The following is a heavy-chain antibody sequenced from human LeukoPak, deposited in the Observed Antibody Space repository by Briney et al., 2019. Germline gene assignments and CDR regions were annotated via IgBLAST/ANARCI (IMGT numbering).Heavy chain of an antibody. Sequence: PSETLSLTCAVYGGSFSGYYWSWIRQPPGKGLEWIGEINHSGSTNYNPSLKSRVTISVDTSKNQFSLKLSSVTAADTAVYYCARATTYYDFWSGYSAFDIWGQGTMVTVSS. CDR2: INHSGST. J-gene: IGHJ3*02. V-gene: IGHV4-34*01. CDR1: GGSFSGYY. CDR3: ARATTYYDFWSGYSAFDI. D-gene: IGHD3-3*01.